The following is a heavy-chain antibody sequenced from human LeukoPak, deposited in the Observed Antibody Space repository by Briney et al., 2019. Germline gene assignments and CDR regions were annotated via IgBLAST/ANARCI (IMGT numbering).Heavy chain of an antibody. CDR3: AKGSGINHYNWFDP. J-gene: IGHJ5*02. CDR1: GFTFSSYA. Sequence: GGSLRLSCAASGFTFSSYAMNWVRQAPGKGLEWVSGIRDSGGSTYYADSVKGRFTISRDNSKNTLYLQMNSLRADDTALYYCAKGSGINHYNWFDPWGQGTLVSASS. D-gene: IGHD6-13*01. V-gene: IGHV3-23*01. CDR2: IRDSGGST.